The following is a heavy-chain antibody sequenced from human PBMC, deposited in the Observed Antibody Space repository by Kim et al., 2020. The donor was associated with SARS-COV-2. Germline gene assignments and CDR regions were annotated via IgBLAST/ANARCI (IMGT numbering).Heavy chain of an antibody. J-gene: IGHJ4*02. Sequence: GSLRLSCAASGFTFSSHAMSWVRQAPGKGLEWVSAISGSGISTYYADSVKGRFTISRDNSKNTLYLQMDTLRVEDTALYYCAKGNFGSESHYPWTFDYWGQGTLVTVSS. CDR3: AKGNFGSESHYPWTFDY. V-gene: IGHV3-23*01. CDR1: GFTFSSHA. D-gene: IGHD3-10*01. CDR2: ISGSGIST.